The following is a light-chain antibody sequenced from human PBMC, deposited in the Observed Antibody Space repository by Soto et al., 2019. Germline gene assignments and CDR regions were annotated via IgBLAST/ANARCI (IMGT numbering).Light chain of an antibody. Sequence: QSALSQPASVSGSPGQSITISCTGTSSDVGGYNYVSWYQHHPGKAPKLMIYDVSTRPSGVSNRFSGSKSGNTASLTISGLQAEDEADYYCSSYTSSNTEVFGTGTKRTVL. CDR2: DVS. J-gene: IGLJ1*01. CDR3: SSYTSSNTEV. V-gene: IGLV2-14*03. CDR1: SSDVGGYNY.